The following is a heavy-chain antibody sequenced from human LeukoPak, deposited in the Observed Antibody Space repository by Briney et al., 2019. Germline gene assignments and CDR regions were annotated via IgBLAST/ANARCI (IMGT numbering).Heavy chain of an antibody. D-gene: IGHD1-14*01. CDR2: INHSGST. CDR1: GGSFSGYY. CDR3: ARLLNAYHKPFDY. J-gene: IGHJ4*02. Sequence: PSETLSLTCAVYGGSFSGYYWSWIRQPPGKGLEWIGEINHSGSTNYNPSLKSRVTISVDTSKNQFSLKLSSVTAADTAVYYCARLLNAYHKPFDYWGQGTLVTVSS. V-gene: IGHV4-34*01.